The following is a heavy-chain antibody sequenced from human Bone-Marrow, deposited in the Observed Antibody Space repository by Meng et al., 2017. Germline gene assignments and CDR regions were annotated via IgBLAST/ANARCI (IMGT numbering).Heavy chain of an antibody. V-gene: IGHV3-11*01. CDR3: ARGSRYDYGDYVE. D-gene: IGHD4-17*01. Sequence: GESLKISCAASGFTFSDYYMSWIRQAPGKGLEWVSYISSSGSTIYYADSVKGRFTISRDNAKNSLYLQMNSLRAEDTAVYYCARGSRYDYGDYVEWGQGTLVTVSS. J-gene: IGHJ4*02. CDR1: GFTFSDYY. CDR2: ISSSGSTI.